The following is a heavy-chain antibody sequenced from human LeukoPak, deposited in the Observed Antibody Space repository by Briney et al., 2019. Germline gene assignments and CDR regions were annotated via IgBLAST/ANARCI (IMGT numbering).Heavy chain of an antibody. V-gene: IGHV3-23*01. Sequence: GGSLRLSCAASGFTFSSYVMSWVRQAPGKGLEWVSGISGSGGTTNYADSVKGRFTISRDNSKNTVYLQMNSLRAEDTAFYYCAKDPTVTTLWRESPFPFDYWGQGTLVTVSS. CDR1: GFTFSSYV. D-gene: IGHD4-17*01. CDR2: ISGSGGTT. CDR3: AKDPTVTTLWRESPFPFDY. J-gene: IGHJ4*02.